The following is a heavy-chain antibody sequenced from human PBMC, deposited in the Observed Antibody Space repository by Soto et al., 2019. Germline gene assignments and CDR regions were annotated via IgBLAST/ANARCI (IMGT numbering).Heavy chain of an antibody. D-gene: IGHD4-4*01. CDR2: IIPIFGTA. J-gene: IGHJ5*02. CDR1: GGTFSSYS. V-gene: IGHV1-69*01. CDR3: ARDSSSNYGNWFDP. Sequence: SVKVSFKASGGTFSSYSISLVRHTPGQGLEWMGGIIPIFGTANYAQKFQGRVTITADESTSTAYMELSSLRSEDTAVYYCARDSSSNYGNWFDPWGQGTLVTVSS.